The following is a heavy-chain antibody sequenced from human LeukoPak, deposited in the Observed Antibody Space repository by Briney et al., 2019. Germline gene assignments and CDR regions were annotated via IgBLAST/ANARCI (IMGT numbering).Heavy chain of an antibody. CDR3: ASGLSAALDY. V-gene: IGHV4-34*01. Sequence: SETLSLICTVYGGSFSGYYWSWIRQPPGKGLEWIGEINHSGSTNYNPSLKSRVTISVDTSKNQFSLKPSSVTAADTAVYYCASGLSAALDYWGQGTLVTVSS. CDR2: INHSGST. D-gene: IGHD2-2*01. J-gene: IGHJ4*02. CDR1: GGSFSGYY.